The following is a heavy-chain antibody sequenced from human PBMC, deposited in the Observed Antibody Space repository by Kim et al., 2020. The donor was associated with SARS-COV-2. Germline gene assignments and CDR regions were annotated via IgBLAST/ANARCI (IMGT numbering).Heavy chain of an antibody. J-gene: IGHJ6*01. CDR2: ISYDGSNK. CDR1: GFTFSSYG. CDR3: AKDQSAMGDYYYYGMDV. Sequence: GGSLRLSCAVSGFTFSSYGMHWVRQAPGKGLEWVAVISYDGSNKYYADSVKGRFTISRDNSKNTLYLQMNSLRAEDTAVYYCAKDQSAMGDYYYYGMDV. D-gene: IGHD2-2*01. V-gene: IGHV3-30*18.